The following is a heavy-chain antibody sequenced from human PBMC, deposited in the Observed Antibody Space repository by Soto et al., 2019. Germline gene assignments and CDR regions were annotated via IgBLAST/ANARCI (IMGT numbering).Heavy chain of an antibody. J-gene: IGHJ5*02. CDR1: GGSISSSSYH. CDR2: IYYSGSI. D-gene: IGHD6-19*01. CDR3: ARQSSGWYNWFDP. V-gene: IGHV4-39*01. Sequence: PSETLSLTYSVSGGSISSSSYHWGWIRQPPGKGLEWIGSIYYSGSIYYNPSLKSRVTISVDTSKNQFSLKLSSVTAAETAVYYCARQSSGWYNWFDPWGQG.